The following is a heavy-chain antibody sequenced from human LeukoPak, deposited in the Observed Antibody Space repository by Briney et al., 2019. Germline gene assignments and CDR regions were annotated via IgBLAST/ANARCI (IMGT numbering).Heavy chain of an antibody. Sequence: SETLSLTCNVSGGSIRGYYWSWIRQPPGKGLEWIGYIYSSGSTNFNPSLKSRVTMSVDTSKNQFSLKVSSVTAADTAVYYCARVFDSGSQAYFYYMDVWGKGTTVTIFS. CDR3: ARVFDSGSQAYFYYMDV. D-gene: IGHD3-10*01. CDR2: IYSSGST. J-gene: IGHJ6*03. V-gene: IGHV4-59*01. CDR1: GGSIRGYY.